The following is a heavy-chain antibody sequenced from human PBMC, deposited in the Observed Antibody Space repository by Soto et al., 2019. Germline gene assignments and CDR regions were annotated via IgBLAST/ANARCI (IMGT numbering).Heavy chain of an antibody. CDR3: ARDPAVSSGYPLYYYYGMDV. Sequence: QVQLVESGGGVVQPGRSLRLSCAASGFTLSSYAMHWVRQAPGKGLEWVAVISYDGSNKYYADSVKGRFTISRDNSKNTLYLQMNSLRAEDTAVYYCARDPAVSSGYPLYYYYGMDVWGQGTTVTVSS. V-gene: IGHV3-30-3*01. J-gene: IGHJ6*02. CDR1: GFTLSSYA. CDR2: ISYDGSNK. D-gene: IGHD3-22*01.